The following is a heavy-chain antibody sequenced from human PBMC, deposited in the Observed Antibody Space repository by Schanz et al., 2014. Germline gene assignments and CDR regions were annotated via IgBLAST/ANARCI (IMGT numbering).Heavy chain of an antibody. V-gene: IGHV3-33*01. D-gene: IGHD3-10*01. CDR2: IWYDGSNE. CDR1: GFTFSCYG. Sequence: QVQLVESGGGVVQPGRSLRLSCAASGFTFSCYGMHWVRQAPGKGLEWVVLIWYDGSNEYYADSVKGRFTISRENPKKTQYLQMNNLRAEDTAVYYCARGHYGQDVWGQGTLVAVSS. J-gene: IGHJ4*02. CDR3: ARGHYGQDV.